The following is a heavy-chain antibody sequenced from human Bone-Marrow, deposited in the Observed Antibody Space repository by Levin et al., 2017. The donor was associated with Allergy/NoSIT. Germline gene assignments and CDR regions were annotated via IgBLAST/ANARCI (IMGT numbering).Heavy chain of an antibody. V-gene: IGHV4-61*02. D-gene: IGHD2-15*01. Sequence: PSETLSLTCTVSGGSISSGSYYWSWIRQPAGKGLEWIGRIYTSGSTNYNPSLKSRVTISVDTSKNQFSLKLSSVTAADTAVYYCARAPFRAPIGGSCYSGPSDYYYYYMDVWGKGTTVTVSS. CDR2: IYTSGST. J-gene: IGHJ6*03. CDR3: ARAPFRAPIGGSCYSGPSDYYYYYMDV. CDR1: GGSISSGSYY.